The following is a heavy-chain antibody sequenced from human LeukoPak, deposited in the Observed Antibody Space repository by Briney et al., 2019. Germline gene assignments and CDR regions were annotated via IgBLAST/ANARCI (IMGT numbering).Heavy chain of an antibody. CDR2: IFHAGNT. CDR3: ARDSSTWHNAFDV. J-gene: IGHJ3*01. D-gene: IGHD6-13*01. CDR1: GFSLTNNHY. V-gene: IGHV4-38-2*02. Sequence: SETLSLTCTVSGFSLTNNHYWGWIRQSPGKGLECIGNIFHAGNTIYNPSLQSRVTLSMDTSKNQFSLTLTSVTAADTAVYYCARDSSTWHNAFDVWGRGTMVTVSS.